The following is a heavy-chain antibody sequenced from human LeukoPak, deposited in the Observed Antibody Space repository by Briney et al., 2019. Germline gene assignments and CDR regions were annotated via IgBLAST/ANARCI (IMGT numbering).Heavy chain of an antibody. D-gene: IGHD5-12*01. V-gene: IGHV1-46*01. Sequence: ASVKVSCKASGYTFTSYYMHWVRQAPGQGLEWMGIINPSGGSTSYAQKFQGRVTMTRDMSTSTVYMELSSLRSEDTAVYYCARDRSGYSGYDPVYYYYYYMDVWGKGTTVTVSS. J-gene: IGHJ6*03. CDR2: INPSGGST. CDR1: GYTFTSYY. CDR3: ARDRSGYSGYDPVYYYYYYMDV.